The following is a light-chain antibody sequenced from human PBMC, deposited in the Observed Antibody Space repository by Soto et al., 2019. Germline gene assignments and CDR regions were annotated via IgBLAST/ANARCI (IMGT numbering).Light chain of an antibody. CDR2: DAS. Sequence: EIVLTQSPATLSLSPGERATLSCRASQSVSSYLAWYQQKPGQAPRLLIYDASNRATGIPARFSGSGSGTAFPPPISSLEPEVLAFYYCKRRSTCPLPSGGGTRGEIK. J-gene: IGKJ4*01. CDR3: KRRSTCPLP. V-gene: IGKV3-11*01. CDR1: QSVSSY.